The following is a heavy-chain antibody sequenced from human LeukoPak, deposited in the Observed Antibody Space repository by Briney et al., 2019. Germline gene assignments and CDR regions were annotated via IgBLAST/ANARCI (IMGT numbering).Heavy chain of an antibody. V-gene: IGHV1-46*01. D-gene: IGHD3-22*01. CDR2: INPSGGST. CDR3: ARGPNYYDSSGYYHSAYYMDV. J-gene: IGHJ6*03. CDR1: GYTFTSYY. Sequence: ASVKVSCKASGYTFTSYYMHWVRQAPGQGLEWMGIINPSGGSTSYAQKFQGRVTMTRDMSTSTVYMELSSLRSEDTAVYYCARGPNYYDSSGYYHSAYYMDVWGKGTTVTVS.